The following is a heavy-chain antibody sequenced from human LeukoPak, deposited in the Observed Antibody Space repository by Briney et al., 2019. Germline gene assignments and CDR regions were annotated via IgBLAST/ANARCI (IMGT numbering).Heavy chain of an antibody. V-gene: IGHV1-18*01. Sequence: ASVKVSCKASGYTLSSSGISWVRPAPGQGLERMAWISAYNGKTNYAQKLQGRVPMTTDTSTSTAYMELRSLRSDDTAVYYWARDLGYCSSTSCSQWFDPWGQGTLVTVSS. CDR1: GYTLSSSG. J-gene: IGHJ5*02. CDR3: ARDLGYCSSTSCSQWFDP. CDR2: ISAYNGKT. D-gene: IGHD2-2*01.